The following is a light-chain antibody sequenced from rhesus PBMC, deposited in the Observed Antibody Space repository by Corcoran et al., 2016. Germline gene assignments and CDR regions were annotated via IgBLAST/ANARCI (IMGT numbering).Light chain of an antibody. J-gene: IGLJ1*01. CDR3: CSYTASSTYI. Sequence: QSAPTQPPSVSGSPGQSVNISCTGTRSDVGGYNYVSWYQQHPGKAPKLMIYEVSKRPSGVSDRFSGSKSGNTASLTISGLQAEDEADYYCCSYTASSTYIFGAGTRLTVL. CDR1: RSDVGGYNY. CDR2: EVS. V-gene: IGLV2S7*01.